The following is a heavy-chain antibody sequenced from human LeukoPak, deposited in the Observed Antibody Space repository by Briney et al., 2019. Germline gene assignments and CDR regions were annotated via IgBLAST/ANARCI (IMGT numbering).Heavy chain of an antibody. V-gene: IGHV3-21*01. CDR2: ISSSSSYI. J-gene: IGHJ3*01. CDR1: GFPFSSYS. CDR3: ARLRNVGGNPHPFNV. Sequence: GGSLRLSCAASGFPFSSYSMNWVRQAPGKGLEWVSSISSSSSYIYYADSVKGRFTISRDNAKKSLYLQMNSLRAEDTAVYYCARLRNVGGNPHPFNVWGQGTTVTVSS. D-gene: IGHD4-23*01.